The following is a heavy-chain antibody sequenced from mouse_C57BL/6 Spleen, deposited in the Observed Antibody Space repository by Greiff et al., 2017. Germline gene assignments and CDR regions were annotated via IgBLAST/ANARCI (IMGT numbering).Heavy chain of an antibody. D-gene: IGHD1-1*01. CDR2: IYPRSGNT. Sequence: VQLVESGAELARPGASVKLSCKASGYTFTSYGISWVKQRTGQGLEWIGEIYPRSGNTYYNEKFKGKATLTADKSSSTAYMELRSLTSEDSAVYFCARTDYYGSSPYFDYWGQGTTLTVSS. V-gene: IGHV1-81*01. CDR1: GYTFTSYG. J-gene: IGHJ2*01. CDR3: ARTDYYGSSPYFDY.